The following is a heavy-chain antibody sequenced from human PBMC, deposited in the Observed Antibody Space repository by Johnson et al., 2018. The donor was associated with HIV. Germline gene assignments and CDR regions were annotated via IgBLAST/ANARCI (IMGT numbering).Heavy chain of an antibody. Sequence: VQLVESGGGLVQPGGSLRLSCAVSGFTFRSYWMTWVRQAPGKGLEWVTNIKQDGSEKYYADSVKGRFTISRDNAKNSLYLQMNSLRAEDTALYYCAKKALGDVDAFDIWGQGTMVTVSS. V-gene: IGHV3-7*03. CDR2: IKQDGSEK. D-gene: IGHD2-21*02. J-gene: IGHJ3*02. CDR1: GFTFRSYW. CDR3: AKKALGDVDAFDI.